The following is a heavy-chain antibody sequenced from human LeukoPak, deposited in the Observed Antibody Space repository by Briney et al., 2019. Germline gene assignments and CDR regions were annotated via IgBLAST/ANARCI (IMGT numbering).Heavy chain of an antibody. CDR2: IYHSGKA. CDR1: GGSISSSSYY. Sequence: SETLSLTCTVSGGSISSSSYYWGWIRQPPGMGPEWIGTIYHSGKAYYNPSLKSRVTISVDTSKIQFSLKLSSVTAADTAVYYCARGKAGSTSFGYWGQGTLVTVSS. J-gene: IGHJ4*02. CDR3: ARGKAGSTSFGY. V-gene: IGHV4-39*01. D-gene: IGHD6-13*01.